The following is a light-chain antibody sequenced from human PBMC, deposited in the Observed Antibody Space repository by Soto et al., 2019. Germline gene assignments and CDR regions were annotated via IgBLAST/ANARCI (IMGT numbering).Light chain of an antibody. J-gene: IGKJ1*01. Sequence: EIVLTQSPGTLSLSPGERATLSCRASQSVSSSYLAWYQQKPGQAPRLLIYGASSRATGIPDRFSGSGSGTDFTLTISGLEPEDFAVYYCQQYETFGQGTKVDI. V-gene: IGKV3-20*01. CDR1: QSVSSSY. CDR3: QQYET. CDR2: GAS.